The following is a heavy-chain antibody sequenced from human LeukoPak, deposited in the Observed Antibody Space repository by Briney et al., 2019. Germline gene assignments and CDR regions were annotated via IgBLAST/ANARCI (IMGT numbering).Heavy chain of an antibody. Sequence: GGSLRLSCSASGFIVSSYAIHWVRQAPGKGLEYVSAINYNGDSTSYTDSVKDRFTISRDNSKNTVYLQMSSLRAGDTAVYYCVKDRGGFIRDFDHWGQGTLVTVSS. V-gene: IGHV3-64D*06. CDR2: INYNGDST. J-gene: IGHJ4*02. CDR1: GFIVSSYA. D-gene: IGHD5-12*01. CDR3: VKDRGGFIRDFDH.